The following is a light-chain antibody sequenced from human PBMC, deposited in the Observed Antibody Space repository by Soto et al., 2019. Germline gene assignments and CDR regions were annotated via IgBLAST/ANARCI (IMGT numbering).Light chain of an antibody. CDR3: AAWDDSLNGPV. CDR1: SSNIGSKT. Sequence: QSVLTQPPSASGTPGQRVTISCSGSSSNIGSKTVSWYQQLPGTAPKLLIYSNNQRPSGVPDRFSGSKSGTSASLAISGLQSDDEADYYCAAWDDSLNGPVFGGGTQLTVL. V-gene: IGLV1-44*01. CDR2: SNN. J-gene: IGLJ2*01.